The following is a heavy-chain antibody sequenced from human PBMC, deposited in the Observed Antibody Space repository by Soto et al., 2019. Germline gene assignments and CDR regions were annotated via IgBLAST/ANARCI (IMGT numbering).Heavy chain of an antibody. CDR2: IIPVFGTA. Sequence: QVQLVQSGAEVKKPGSSVKVSCKASGGSLSNYGISWVRQAPGQGLEWMGGIIPVFGTANYAQKFQGRVTITADESTSIVYMDVTSLRSEDTAVYYWARGDATKIVVTTYYGMDVWGQGTTVTVYS. J-gene: IGHJ6*02. V-gene: IGHV1-69*12. D-gene: IGHD4-17*01. CDR1: GGSLSNYG. CDR3: ARGDATKIVVTTYYGMDV.